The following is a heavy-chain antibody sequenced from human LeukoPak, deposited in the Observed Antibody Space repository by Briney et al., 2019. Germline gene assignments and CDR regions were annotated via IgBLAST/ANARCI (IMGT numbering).Heavy chain of an antibody. CDR2: VSNDGSST. J-gene: IGHJ5*02. Sequence: GGSLRLSCAASGFTLSNYWMHWVRQGPGKGLVWVSRVSNDGSSTAYADSVRGRFTISRDNAKNTLYLQMNSLRAEDTAVYYCVRGYCSATSCYFSSSYNWFDPWGQGTLVTVSS. V-gene: IGHV3-74*01. CDR1: GFTLSNYW. CDR3: VRGYCSATSCYFSSSYNWFDP. D-gene: IGHD2-2*01.